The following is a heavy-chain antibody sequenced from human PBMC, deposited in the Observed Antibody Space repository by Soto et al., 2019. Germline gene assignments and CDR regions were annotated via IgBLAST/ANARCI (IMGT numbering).Heavy chain of an antibody. CDR2: MHTGGNEK. CDR3: ARDAETTGHYSHFDL. J-gene: IGHJ4*02. V-gene: IGHV3-33*08. CDR1: GFTFSYYG. Sequence: ESGGGVVQPGGSLRLSCAASGFTFSYYGFHWVRQAPGKGLEWVAVMHTGGNEKYYVDSVKGRFTVSRDDSRNMVYLEMSGLMAEDTADYVCARDAETTGHYSHFDLWGRGALVAVS. D-gene: IGHD3-9*01.